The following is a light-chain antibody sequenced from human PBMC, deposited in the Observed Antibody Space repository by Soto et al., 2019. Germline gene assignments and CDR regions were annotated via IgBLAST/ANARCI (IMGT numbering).Light chain of an antibody. Sequence: EIVLTQSPGTLSLSPVERATLSCRASQSVGGDLAWYQQKPGQAPRLLIYGASSRSPGIPDRFSGSGSGTEFTLTISSLQSEDSAVYYCQQYENWPQLTFGGGTKVDI. CDR1: QSVGGD. V-gene: IGKV3-15*01. CDR3: QQYENWPQLT. CDR2: GAS. J-gene: IGKJ4*01.